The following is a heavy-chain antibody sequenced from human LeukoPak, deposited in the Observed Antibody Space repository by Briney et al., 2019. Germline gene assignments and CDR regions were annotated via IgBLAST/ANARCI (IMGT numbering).Heavy chain of an antibody. CDR3: QRDRSYTSGWRGSYY. J-gene: IGHJ4*02. CDR1: GVTFSQYA. D-gene: IGHD6-19*01. CDR2: IIPMFGIA. V-gene: IGHV1-69*13. Sequence: GASVKVSYKASGVTFSQYANNWVQQAPGQGLEWMGGIIPMFGIANYSQKFQGRVTITADESTSTAYMELSSLRSEDKAVYHCQRDRSYTSGWRGSYYWGQGTLVTVSS.